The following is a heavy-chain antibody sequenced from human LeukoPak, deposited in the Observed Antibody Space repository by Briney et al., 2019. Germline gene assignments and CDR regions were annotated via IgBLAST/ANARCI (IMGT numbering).Heavy chain of an antibody. J-gene: IGHJ4*02. CDR2: IYTSGST. Sequence: PSETLSLTCTGSGGSISSYYWSWLRQPAGKGLEWIGRIYTSGSTNYNPSLKSRVTISVDPSKNQFSLKMSSVTAAGTALYYCLEDGGERARPYWGQGTLVTVCS. D-gene: IGHD3-16*01. CDR3: LEDGGERARPY. CDR1: GGSISSYY. V-gene: IGHV4-4*07.